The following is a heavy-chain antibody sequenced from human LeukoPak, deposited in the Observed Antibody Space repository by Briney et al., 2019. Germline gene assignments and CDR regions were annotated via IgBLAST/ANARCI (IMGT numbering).Heavy chain of an antibody. CDR3: ARVWGSDCSGGSCPTAFDI. CDR2: IYYSGST. J-gene: IGHJ3*02. CDR1: GGSISSSDYY. D-gene: IGHD2-15*01. Sequence: SQTLSLTCTVSGGSISSSDYYWSWIRQPPGKGLEWIGYIYYSGSTSYNPSLKSRVTISVGTSKNQFSLKLSSVTAADTAVYYCARVWGSDCSGGSCPTAFDIWGQGTMVTVSS. V-gene: IGHV4-30-4*01.